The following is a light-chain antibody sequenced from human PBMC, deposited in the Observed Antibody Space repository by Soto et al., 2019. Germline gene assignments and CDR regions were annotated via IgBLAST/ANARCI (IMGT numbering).Light chain of an antibody. V-gene: IGKV3-15*01. CDR1: QSVSSN. Sequence: EIVMTQSPATLSVSPGERATLFCRASQSVSSNFLAWYQQKPGRAPRLLIHGASTRATGIPARFSGSGSGTEFTLTISSLQSEDFAVYYCQQYSAWPLTFGGGTKVEIK. CDR2: GAS. CDR3: QQYSAWPLT. J-gene: IGKJ4*01.